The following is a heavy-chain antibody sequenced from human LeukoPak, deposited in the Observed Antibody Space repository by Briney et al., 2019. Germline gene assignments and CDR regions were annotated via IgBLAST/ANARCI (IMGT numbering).Heavy chain of an antibody. CDR2: IDHSGST. CDR1: GYSISSGYY. D-gene: IGHD3-16*01. Sequence: SETLSLTCTVSGYSISSGYYWGWIRQPPGKGLEWTGSIDHSGSTNYNPSLKSRVTISVDKSKNQFSLKLSSVTAADTAVYYCARVRPFSSIWGSQKFDYWGQGTLVTVSS. V-gene: IGHV4-38-2*02. CDR3: ARVRPFSSIWGSQKFDY. J-gene: IGHJ4*02.